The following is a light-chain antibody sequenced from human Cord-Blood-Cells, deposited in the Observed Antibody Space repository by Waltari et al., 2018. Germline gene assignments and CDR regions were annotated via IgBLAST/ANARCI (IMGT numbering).Light chain of an antibody. V-gene: IGKV1-5*03. J-gene: IGKJ1*01. CDR2: KAS. Sequence: DIQMTQYPSTLHASVVDTVTITCRASQSISSWLAWYQQKPGKAPKLLIYKASSLESGVPSRFSGSGSGTEFTLTISSLQPDDFATYYCQQYNSYTWTFGQGTKVEIK. CDR3: QQYNSYTWT. CDR1: QSISSW.